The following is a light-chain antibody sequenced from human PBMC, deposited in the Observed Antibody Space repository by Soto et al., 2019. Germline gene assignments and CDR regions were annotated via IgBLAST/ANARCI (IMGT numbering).Light chain of an antibody. J-gene: IGLJ2*01. Sequence: QSALTQPPSASGSPGQSVTISCTGTSSDVGGYNYVSWYQHHPGKAPKLMIYEVSKRPSGVPDRFSGSKSGNTASLTVSGLQAEDEADYYCSSHAGSKNVVFGGGTKVTVL. CDR2: EVS. V-gene: IGLV2-8*01. CDR1: SSDVGGYNY. CDR3: SSHAGSKNVV.